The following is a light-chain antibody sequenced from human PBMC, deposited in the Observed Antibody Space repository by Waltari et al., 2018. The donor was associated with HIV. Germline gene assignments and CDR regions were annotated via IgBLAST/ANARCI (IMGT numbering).Light chain of an antibody. CDR3: SSYGGSNNHVV. CDR1: SIAVGGHNN. Sequence: QSALTHPPSASGSPGQSVTISCPGPSIAVGGHNNVSWFQQHPGKAPKLMIYEVSKRPSGVPDRFSGSKSGNTASLTVSGLQAEDEADYYCSSYGGSNNHVVFGGGTKLTVL. V-gene: IGLV2-8*01. CDR2: EVS. J-gene: IGLJ2*01.